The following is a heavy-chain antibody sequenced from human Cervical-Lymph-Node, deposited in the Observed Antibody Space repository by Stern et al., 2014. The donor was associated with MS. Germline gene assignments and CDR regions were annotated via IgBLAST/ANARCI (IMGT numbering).Heavy chain of an antibody. V-gene: IGHV4-31*03. Sequence: QVQLQESGPGLVKPSQTLSLTCTVSGGSISSGGYYWSWIRQHPGKGLEWIGYIYYSGSTYYNPSLKSRVTISVDTSKNQCSLKLSSVTAADTAVYYCARVSYEFWSGYYTVDYWGQGTLVTVSS. J-gene: IGHJ4*02. CDR2: IYYSGST. CDR3: ARVSYEFWSGYYTVDY. CDR1: GGSISSGGYY. D-gene: IGHD3-3*01.